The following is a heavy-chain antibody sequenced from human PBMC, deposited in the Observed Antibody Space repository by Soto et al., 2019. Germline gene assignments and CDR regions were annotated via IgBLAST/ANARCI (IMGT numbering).Heavy chain of an antibody. Sequence: QVQLQESGPGLVKPSQTLSLTCTVSGGSINSGGYCWSWIRQHPGKGLDWIGCISYGGSTSYNPSLKRRVTIAVDTSKNLFSLALTSVTAADTAGYYCSRGILVWGQGALITVSS. CDR2: ISYGGST. V-gene: IGHV4-31*03. CDR3: SRGILV. CDR1: GGSINSGGYC. J-gene: IGHJ4*02. D-gene: IGHD5-18*01.